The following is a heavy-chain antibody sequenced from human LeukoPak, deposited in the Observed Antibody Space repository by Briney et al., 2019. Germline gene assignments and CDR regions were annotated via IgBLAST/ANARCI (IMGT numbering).Heavy chain of an antibody. V-gene: IGHV3-72*01. D-gene: IGHD3-10*01. Sequence: GGSLRLSCAASGFTFSDHYMDWVRQAPGKGLEWVGRIRNKANSYTTEYAASVRGRFSISRDDTKNSLYLQMNSLKTEDTAVYYCGRESGAGVFDYWGQGTLVIVSS. J-gene: IGHJ4*02. CDR2: IRNKANSYTT. CDR3: GRESGAGVFDY. CDR1: GFTFSDHY.